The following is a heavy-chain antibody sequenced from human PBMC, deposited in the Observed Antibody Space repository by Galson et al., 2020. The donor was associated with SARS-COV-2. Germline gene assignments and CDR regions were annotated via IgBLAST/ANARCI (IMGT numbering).Heavy chain of an antibody. D-gene: IGHD6-13*01. Sequence: SVKVSCKASGGTFSSYAISWVRQAPGQGLEWMGGIIPIFGTANYAQKFQGRVTITADKSTSTAYMELSSLRSEDTAVYYCASNPMTEYSSSWGDYYGMDVWGQGTTVTVSS. CDR1: GGTFSSYA. CDR2: IIPIFGTA. V-gene: IGHV1-69*06. J-gene: IGHJ6*02. CDR3: ASNPMTEYSSSWGDYYGMDV.